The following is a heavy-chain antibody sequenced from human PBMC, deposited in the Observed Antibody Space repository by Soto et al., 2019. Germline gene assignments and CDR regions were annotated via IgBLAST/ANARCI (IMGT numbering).Heavy chain of an antibody. V-gene: IGHV4-34*10. CDR2: VDHSGRT. CDR1: GGSFSGYY. Sequence: SETLSLTCAVYGGSFSGYYWSWIRQPPGKGLEWIGEVDHSGRTKYNPSLKSRVTISVDNSKNTLYLQLNSLRAEDTAVYYCVKDRAQQLILGLWLDPWGQGTLVTVSS. CDR3: VKDRAQQLILGLWLDP. J-gene: IGHJ5*02. D-gene: IGHD6-13*01.